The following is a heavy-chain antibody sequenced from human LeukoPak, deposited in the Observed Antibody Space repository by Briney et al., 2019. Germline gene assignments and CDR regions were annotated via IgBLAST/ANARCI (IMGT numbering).Heavy chain of an antibody. CDR3: ARGGVGTSTNWFDP. CDR1: GYSISSGYY. J-gene: IGHJ5*02. CDR2: ISHRRST. Sequence: SETLSLTCAVSGYSISSGYYWSWIRQPPGKGLEWVGQISHRRSTNYNPSLKSRVTISLDTSKNHISLSLSSVNAADTAVYYCARGGVGTSTNWFDPCGQGTLVTVSS. V-gene: IGHV4-34*01. D-gene: IGHD1-26*01.